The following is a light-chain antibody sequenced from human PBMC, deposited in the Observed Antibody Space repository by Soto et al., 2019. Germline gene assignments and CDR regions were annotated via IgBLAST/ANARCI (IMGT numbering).Light chain of an antibody. J-gene: IGKJ1*01. V-gene: IGKV1-5*01. CDR1: QSINSW. Sequence: DIPMTQSPSTLSASVGDRVTITCRASQSINSWMAWYQQKPGRAPKLLIYDAFSLESGVPSRFSGSRSGTEFTLTISSLQPDDFATYYCQHYNSYSWTFGQGTKVEIK. CDR3: QHYNSYSWT. CDR2: DAF.